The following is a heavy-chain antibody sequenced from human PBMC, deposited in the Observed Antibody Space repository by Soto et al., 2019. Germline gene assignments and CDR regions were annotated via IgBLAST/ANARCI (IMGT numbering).Heavy chain of an antibody. CDR1: GFTFNNYA. D-gene: IGHD5-18*01. CDR2: ISGSGGST. J-gene: IGHJ4*02. Sequence: PGGSLRLSCTVSGFTFNNYAMSWVRQAPGRGLEWVAAISGSGGSTYYADSVKGRFTISRDNSKNTLYLQMNSLRAEDTAVYYCAKDRQRGYSYGLFDYWGQGTLVTVSS. CDR3: AKDRQRGYSYGLFDY. V-gene: IGHV3-23*01.